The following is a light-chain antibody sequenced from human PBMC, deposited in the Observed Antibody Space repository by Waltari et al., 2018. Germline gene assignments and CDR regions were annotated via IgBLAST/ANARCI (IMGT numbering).Light chain of an antibody. CDR3: QQYHESPPIT. V-gene: IGKV3-15*01. J-gene: IGKJ3*01. Sequence: EIVMTQSPATLSVSPGERATLSSRASQSISSQLAWYQQKPGQAPRLLIYGASTRATGIQARFSGSGSGTEFTLTISSLQSEDFAVYFCQQYHESPPITFGPGTKVDIK. CDR1: QSISSQ. CDR2: GAS.